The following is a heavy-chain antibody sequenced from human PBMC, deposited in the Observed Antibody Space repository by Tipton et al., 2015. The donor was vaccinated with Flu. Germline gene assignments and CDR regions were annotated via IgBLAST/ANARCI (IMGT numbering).Heavy chain of an antibody. CDR2: IYYSGST. D-gene: IGHD3-10*01. CDR1: GDSISSGGAY. J-gene: IGHJ6*02. V-gene: IGHV4-31*03. Sequence: TLSLICTVSGDSISSGGAYWSWIRQRPGKGLEWIGCIYYSGSTYYNPSLESRVTISVDTTKNQFSLRLNSVTAADTAVYYCARDQGFGDGLTYDYYALGDWGQGTTVIVSS. CDR3: ARDQGFGDGLTYDYYALGD.